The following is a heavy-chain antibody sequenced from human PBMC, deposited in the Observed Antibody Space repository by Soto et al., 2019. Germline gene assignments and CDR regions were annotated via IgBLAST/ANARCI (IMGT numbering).Heavy chain of an antibody. CDR3: ARVKVGGKFGVVILIHAFDI. CDR1: GGSISSYY. D-gene: IGHD3-3*01. Sequence: ETLSLTCTVSGGSISSYYWSWIRQPPGKGLEWIGYIYYSGSTNYNPSLKSRVTISVDTSKNQFSLKLSSVTAADTAVYYSARVKVGGKFGVVILIHAFDIWGQGTMVTVSS. J-gene: IGHJ3*02. CDR2: IYYSGST. V-gene: IGHV4-59*01.